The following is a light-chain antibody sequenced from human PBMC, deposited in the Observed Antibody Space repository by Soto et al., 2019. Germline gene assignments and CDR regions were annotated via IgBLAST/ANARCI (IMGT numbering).Light chain of an antibody. Sequence: DVQMTQSPSSLSASVGDSVTITCRASQAIKKYLAWFQQKPGTAPKSLVFGASTLDWGVPSRFSGRGSGTDFTLTITGLQPEDFATYYCQQYSTFPLTFGGGTKVEIK. CDR1: QAIKKY. V-gene: IGKV1-16*01. J-gene: IGKJ4*01. CDR3: QQYSTFPLT. CDR2: GAS.